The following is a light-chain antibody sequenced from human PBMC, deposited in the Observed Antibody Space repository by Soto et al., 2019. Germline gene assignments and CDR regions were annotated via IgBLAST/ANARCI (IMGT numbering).Light chain of an antibody. Sequence: QSALAQPPSASGSPGQSITISCSGTSSDVGRYNSVSWYQHHPDKVPKLMIYDVTKRPSGVPFRFSGSKSGNTASLTISGLQADDEADYYCYSYAGTNTHVFGTGTKVTVL. CDR3: YSYAGTNTHV. CDR1: SSDVGRYNS. V-gene: IGLV2-8*01. CDR2: DVT. J-gene: IGLJ1*01.